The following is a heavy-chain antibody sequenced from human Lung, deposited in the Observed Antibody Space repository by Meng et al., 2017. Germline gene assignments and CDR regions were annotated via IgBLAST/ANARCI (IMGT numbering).Heavy chain of an antibody. D-gene: IGHD4-11*01. CDR1: GGSFSDYY. CDR2: INHSGST. Sequence: GQLQQWGAGLFKPSETLSLTCVASGGSFSDYYWSWIRQPPGKGLEWIGEINHSGSTNYNPSLESRATISVDTSQNNLSLKLSSVTAADSAVYYCARGPTTMAHDFDYWGQGTLVTVSS. CDR3: ARGPTTMAHDFDY. J-gene: IGHJ4*02. V-gene: IGHV4-34*01.